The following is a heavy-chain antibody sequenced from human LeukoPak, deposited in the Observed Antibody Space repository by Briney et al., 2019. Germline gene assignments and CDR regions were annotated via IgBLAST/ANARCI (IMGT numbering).Heavy chain of an antibody. Sequence: GESRKISCKGSGYSFTSYWIGWVRQMPGKVLEWMGIIYPGDSDTRYSPSFHGQVTISADKSISTASLQWSSLKASDTAMYYCARLTSLWENGYFDYWGQGTLVTVSS. CDR2: IYPGDSDT. D-gene: IGHD1-26*01. V-gene: IGHV5-51*01. CDR3: ARLTSLWENGYFDY. CDR1: GYSFTSYW. J-gene: IGHJ4*02.